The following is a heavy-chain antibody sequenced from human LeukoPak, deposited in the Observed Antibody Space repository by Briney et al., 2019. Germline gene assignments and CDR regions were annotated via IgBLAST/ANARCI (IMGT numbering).Heavy chain of an antibody. J-gene: IGHJ6*04. CDR2: ISSSGSTI. D-gene: IGHD3-10*02. Sequence: PGGSLRLSCEASESTFSRYEMHWVRQAPGKGLEWVSYISSSGSTIYYADSVKGRFTISRDNAKNSLYLQMNSLRAEDTAVYYCAELGITMIGGVWGKGTTVTISS. CDR3: AELGITMIGGV. CDR1: ESTFSRYE. V-gene: IGHV3-48*03.